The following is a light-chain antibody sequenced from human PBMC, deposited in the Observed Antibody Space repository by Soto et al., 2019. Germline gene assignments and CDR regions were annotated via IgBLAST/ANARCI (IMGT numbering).Light chain of an antibody. CDR3: SSAGSNNFPYV. Sequence: QSVLTQPPSASGSPGQSVTISCTGTSSDVGAYDYVSWYQQHPGKAPKLMIYEINKRPSGVPDRFSGSKSGNTASLTVSGLQAEDEADYYCSSAGSNNFPYVSGTGTKVTVL. J-gene: IGLJ1*01. CDR1: SSDVGAYDY. CDR2: EIN. V-gene: IGLV2-8*01.